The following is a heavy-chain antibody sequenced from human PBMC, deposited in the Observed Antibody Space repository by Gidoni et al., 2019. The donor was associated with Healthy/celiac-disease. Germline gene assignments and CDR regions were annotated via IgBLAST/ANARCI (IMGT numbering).Heavy chain of an antibody. CDR3: ATGQLVLASGFDP. CDR1: GYTLTELS. CDR2: FDPEDGET. V-gene: IGHV1-24*01. Sequence: VQLVQSGAELQKPGPSVRVSCQVSGYTLTELSMHWARQAPGQGLEWMGGFDPEDGETIDAQKFQGRVTMTEDTSTDTAYMELSSLRSEDTAVYYCATGQLVLASGFDPWGQGTLVTVSS. J-gene: IGHJ5*02. D-gene: IGHD6-13*01.